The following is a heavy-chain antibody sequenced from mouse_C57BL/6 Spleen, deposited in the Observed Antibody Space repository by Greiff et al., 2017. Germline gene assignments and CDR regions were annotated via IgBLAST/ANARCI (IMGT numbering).Heavy chain of an antibody. D-gene: IGHD2-3*01. Sequence: QVQLQQSGAELVKPGASVKMSCKASGYTFTSYWITWVKQRPGQGLEWIGDIYPGSGSTNYNEKFKSKATLTVDTSSSTAYMQLSSLTSEDSAVYYCARRRVYDGYPAWFAYWGQGTLVTVSA. V-gene: IGHV1-55*01. CDR2: IYPGSGST. CDR1: GYTFTSYW. CDR3: ARRRVYDGYPAWFAY. J-gene: IGHJ3*01.